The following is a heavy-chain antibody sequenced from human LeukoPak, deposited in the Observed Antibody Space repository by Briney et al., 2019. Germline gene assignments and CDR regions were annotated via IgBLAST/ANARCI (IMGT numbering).Heavy chain of an antibody. V-gene: IGHV3-15*01. J-gene: IGHJ4*02. CDR3: TTSPPVYHDYGVKTDFDY. D-gene: IGHD4-17*01. CDR2: IKSRDDGATT. CDR1: GFTFSSYE. Sequence: NAGGSLRLSCAASGFTFSSYEMNWVRQAPGTGLEWVGQIKSRDDGATTDYAAPVKGRFTISRDDSKNTLYLQMNSLKTEDTAVYYCTTSPPVYHDYGVKTDFDYWGQGALVTVSS.